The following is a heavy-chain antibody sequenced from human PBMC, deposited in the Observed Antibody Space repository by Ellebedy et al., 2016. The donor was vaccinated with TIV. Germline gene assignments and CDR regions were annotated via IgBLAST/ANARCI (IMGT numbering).Heavy chain of an antibody. CDR2: ITASDSYM. CDR1: GLTFSSHA. V-gene: IGHV3-21*04. CDR3: GRDPVGVGPAFDV. D-gene: IGHD4-23*01. J-gene: IGHJ3*01. Sequence: GESLKISCAASGLTFSSHAMSWVRQAPGKGLEWVASITASDSYMFYADSVKGRFTISRDNAKNSLYLQMNSLRAEDTAIYFCGRDPVGVGPAFDVWGQGTMVTVSS.